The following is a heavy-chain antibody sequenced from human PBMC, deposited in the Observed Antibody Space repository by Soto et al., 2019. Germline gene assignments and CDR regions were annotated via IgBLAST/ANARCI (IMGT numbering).Heavy chain of an antibody. D-gene: IGHD1-7*01. Sequence: QVQLVQSGAEVKKPGSSVKVSCKASGGTFSSYAISWVRQAPGQGLEWMGWIIPIFGTANYAQKFQGRVTIPADESTSTAYMERSSLRSEDTAVYYWAKMEELELRGPYVDYWGQGTLVTVSS. V-gene: IGHV1-69*01. CDR1: GGTFSSYA. CDR3: AKMEELELRGPYVDY. CDR2: IIPIFGTA. J-gene: IGHJ4*02.